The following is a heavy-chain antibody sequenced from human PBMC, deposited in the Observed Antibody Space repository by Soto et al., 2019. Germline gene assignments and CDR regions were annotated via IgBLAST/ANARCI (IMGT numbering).Heavy chain of an antibody. CDR2: IYPGDSDT. Sequence: GESLKISCKGSGYSFTSYWIGWVRQMPGKGLEWMGIIYPGDSDTRYSPSFQGQVTISADKSISTAYLQWSSLKASDTAMYYCARQNYDILTGYSNYFDYWGQGTLVTVSS. CDR3: ARQNYDILTGYSNYFDY. J-gene: IGHJ4*02. CDR1: GYSFTSYW. V-gene: IGHV5-51*01. D-gene: IGHD3-9*01.